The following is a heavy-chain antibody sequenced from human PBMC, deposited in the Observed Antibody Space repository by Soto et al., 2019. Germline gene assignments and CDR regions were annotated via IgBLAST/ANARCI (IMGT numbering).Heavy chain of an antibody. V-gene: IGHV3-33*01. CDR3: ARDAYCSGGSCYYYYYYMDV. J-gene: IGHJ6*03. CDR2: IWYDGSNK. CDR1: GFTFSSYG. Sequence: QVQLVESGGGVVQPGRSLRLSCAASGFTFSSYGMHWVRQAPGKGLEWVAVIWYDGSNKYYADSVKGRFTISRDNSKNTLYLQMNSLRAEDTAVYYCARDAYCSGGSCYYYYYYMDVWGKGTTVTVSS. D-gene: IGHD2-15*01.